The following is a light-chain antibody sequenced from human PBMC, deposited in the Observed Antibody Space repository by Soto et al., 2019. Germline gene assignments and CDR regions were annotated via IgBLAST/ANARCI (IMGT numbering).Light chain of an antibody. V-gene: IGKV3-15*01. CDR2: GAT. CDR1: QSVSSN. Sequence: EIVMTQFPATLSVSPGERATLSCRASQSVSSNLAWYQQKGGQAPRLLMYGATTRATGVPARFSGSGSGTEFTLTISSLQSEDVAVYYCQQYNNWPPGTFGQGHKLEIK. CDR3: QQYNNWPPGT. J-gene: IGKJ2*02.